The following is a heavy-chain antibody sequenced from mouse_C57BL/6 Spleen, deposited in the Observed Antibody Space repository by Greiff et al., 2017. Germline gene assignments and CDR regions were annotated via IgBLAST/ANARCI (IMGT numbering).Heavy chain of an antibody. D-gene: IGHD2-2*01. J-gene: IGHJ4*01. CDR3: ARKDFYYGYDGAMDY. CDR2: IYPGDGDT. CDR1: GYAFTSYW. V-gene: IGHV1-80*01. Sequence: QVQLKESGAELVKPGASVKISCKASGYAFTSYWMNWVKQRPGKGLEWIGQIYPGDGDTNYNGKFKGKDTLTADKSSSTAYLQLSSLTSEDSAVYFCARKDFYYGYDGAMDYWGQGTSVTVSS.